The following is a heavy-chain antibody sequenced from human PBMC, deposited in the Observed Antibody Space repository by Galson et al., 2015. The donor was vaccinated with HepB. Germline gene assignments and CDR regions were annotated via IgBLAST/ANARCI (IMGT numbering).Heavy chain of an antibody. V-gene: IGHV3-30*18. CDR2: ISSNGGAQ. D-gene: IGHD6-19*01. CDR1: GLTFRDYD. CDR3: AKDISITSGWYDGLDH. Sequence: SLRLSCAVSGLTFRDYDMHWVRQAPGKGLEWVALISSNGGAQYYGDSVKGRFTVSRDNFDNTLYLQMSGLRPEDAAVYYCAKDISITSGWYDGLDHWGQGTLVPVSS. J-gene: IGHJ4*02.